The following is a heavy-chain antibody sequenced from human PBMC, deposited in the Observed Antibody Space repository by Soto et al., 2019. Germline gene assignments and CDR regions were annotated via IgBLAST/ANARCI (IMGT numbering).Heavy chain of an antibody. D-gene: IGHD1-26*01. CDR1: GFTFSTYW. Sequence: GGSLRLSCAAYGFTFSTYWMSWVRQAPGKGLEWVANIKQDGSEKYYVDSVKGRFTISRDNAKNSLYLQMNSLRAEDTAVYYCARGGRRSGSYADAFDIWGQGTMVTVSS. CDR2: IKQDGSEK. V-gene: IGHV3-7*03. J-gene: IGHJ3*02. CDR3: ARGGRRSGSYADAFDI.